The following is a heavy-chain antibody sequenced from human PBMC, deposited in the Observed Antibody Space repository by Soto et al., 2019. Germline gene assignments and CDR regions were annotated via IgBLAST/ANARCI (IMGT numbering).Heavy chain of an antibody. CDR2: ISGSGGST. V-gene: IGHV3-23*01. CDR1: GFTFSSYA. D-gene: IGHD6-13*01. CDR3: AKKRIDPYSSSWYSDY. Sequence: GGSLRLSCAASGFTFSSYAMSWVRQAPGKGLEWVSAISGSGGSTYYADSGKGRFTISRDNSKNTLYLQMNSLRAEDTDVYYCAKKRIDPYSSSWYSDYWGQGTLVTVSS. J-gene: IGHJ4*02.